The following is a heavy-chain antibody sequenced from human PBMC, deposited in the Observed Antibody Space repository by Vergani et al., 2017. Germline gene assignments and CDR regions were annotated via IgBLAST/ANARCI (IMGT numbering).Heavy chain of an antibody. Sequence: QVQLVESGGGVVQPGRSLRLSCTASGSSFRSHDMYWVRQAPGKGLEWVALISYDGTNKYYTNSVRGRFTISRDNSKSTLFLQMNSLRVEDMAVYYCARGYCTNSICRGKVDSWGQGTLVTVSS. CDR3: ARGYCTNSICRGKVDS. CDR2: ISYDGTNK. V-gene: IGHV3-30*19. CDR1: GSSFRSHD. J-gene: IGHJ4*02. D-gene: IGHD2-8*01.